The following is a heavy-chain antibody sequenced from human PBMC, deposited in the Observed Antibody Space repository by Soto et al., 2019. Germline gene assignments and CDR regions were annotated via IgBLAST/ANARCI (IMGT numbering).Heavy chain of an antibody. Sequence: PGGSLRLSCAASGFSFSLSWMHWVRQGPGKRPVWVSRINSDGSITTYADSVKGRFTISRDHAKNTLYLQMSSLRAEDTAVYYCARESSGYSSYFDYWGQGTLVTVSS. CDR3: ARESSGYSSYFDY. D-gene: IGHD5-12*01. CDR2: INSDGSIT. V-gene: IGHV3-74*01. J-gene: IGHJ4*02. CDR1: GFSFSLSW.